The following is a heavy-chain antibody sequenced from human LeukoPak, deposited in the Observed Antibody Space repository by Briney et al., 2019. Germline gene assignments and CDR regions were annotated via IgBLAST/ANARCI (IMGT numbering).Heavy chain of an antibody. CDR1: GGTFSSYA. Sequence: SVKVSCKASGGTFSSYAISWVRQAPGQGLEWMGGIIPIFGTANYAQKFQGRVTMTTDTSTSTAYMELRSLRSDDTAVYYCARFPQMNIAVAGTKVRSWFDPWGQGTLVTVSS. D-gene: IGHD6-19*01. CDR2: IIPIFGTA. CDR3: ARFPQMNIAVAGTKVRSWFDP. V-gene: IGHV1-69*05. J-gene: IGHJ5*02.